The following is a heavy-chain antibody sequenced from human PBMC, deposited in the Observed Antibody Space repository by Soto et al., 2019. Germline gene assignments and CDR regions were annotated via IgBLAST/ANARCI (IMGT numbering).Heavy chain of an antibody. D-gene: IGHD3-22*01. CDR1: GFTFSSYS. CDR2: ISSSSSCI. CDR3: ARGGYYDSSGYYPFDY. Sequence: GGSLRLSCAASGFTFSSYSMNWVRQAPGKGLEWVSSISSSSSCIYYADSVKGRFTISRDNAKNSLYLQMNSLRAEDTAVYYCARGGYYDSSGYYPFDYWGQGTLVTVSS. V-gene: IGHV3-21*01. J-gene: IGHJ4*02.